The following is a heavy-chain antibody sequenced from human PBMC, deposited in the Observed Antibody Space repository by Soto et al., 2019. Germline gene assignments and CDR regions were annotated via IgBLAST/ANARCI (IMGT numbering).Heavy chain of an antibody. D-gene: IGHD3-16*02. CDR1: GGTFSSYT. J-gene: IGHJ4*02. CDR3: ASLYDYVWGSYLDYFDY. V-gene: IGHV1-69*02. Sequence: SVKVSCKASGGTFSSYTISWVRHAPGQGLEWMGRIIPILGIANYAQKFQGRVTITADKSTSTAYMELSSLRSEDTAVYYCASLYDYVWGSYLDYFDYWRQGTLVTVS. CDR2: IIPILGIA.